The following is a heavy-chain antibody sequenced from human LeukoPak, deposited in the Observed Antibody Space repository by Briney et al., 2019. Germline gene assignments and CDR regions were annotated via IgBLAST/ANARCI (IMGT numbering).Heavy chain of an antibody. J-gene: IGHJ5*02. D-gene: IGHD2-2*02. CDR1: GGSISSYY. CDR3: ARQLGYCSSTSCYSWFDP. V-gene: IGHV4-59*08. Sequence: PSETLSLTCTVSGGSISSYYWSWIRQPPGKGLEWIGYIYYSGNTNYNPSLKSRVTISVDTSKNQFSLKLSSVTAADTAVYYCARQLGYCSSTSCYSWFDPWGQGTLVTVSS. CDR2: IYYSGNT.